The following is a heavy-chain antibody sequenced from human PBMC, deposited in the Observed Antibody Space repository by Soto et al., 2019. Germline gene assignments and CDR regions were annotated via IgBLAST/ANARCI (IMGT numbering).Heavy chain of an antibody. V-gene: IGHV3-73*01. D-gene: IGHD5-18*01. J-gene: IGHJ4*02. CDR2: IRNKGNNYAT. CDR1: GFTFSDSA. Sequence: GGSLRLSCAASGFTFSDSAMHWVRQASGKGLEWVGRIRNKGNNYATAYTASVKGRFTISRDDSKNTVYLQMNSLKIDDTAVYYCTSRRDWTAVDPLDYRGLGTLVTVSS. CDR3: TSRRDWTAVDPLDY.